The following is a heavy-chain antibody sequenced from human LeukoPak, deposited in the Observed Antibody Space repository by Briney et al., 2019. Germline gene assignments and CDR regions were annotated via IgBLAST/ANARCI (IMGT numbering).Heavy chain of an antibody. CDR1: GFTFDDYA. CDR2: ISGDGGST. Sequence: GGSLRLSCAASGFTFDDYAMHWVRQAPEKGLEWVSLISGDGGSTYYADSVKGRFTISRDNSKNSLYLQMNSLRTEDTALYYCAKDKDSSGWFNFDYWGQGTLVTVSS. J-gene: IGHJ4*02. D-gene: IGHD6-19*01. CDR3: AKDKDSSGWFNFDY. V-gene: IGHV3-43*02.